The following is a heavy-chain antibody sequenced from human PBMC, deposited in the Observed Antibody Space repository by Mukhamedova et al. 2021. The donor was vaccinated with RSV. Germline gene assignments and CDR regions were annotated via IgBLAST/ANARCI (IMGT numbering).Heavy chain of an antibody. V-gene: IGHV3-13*01. J-gene: IGHJ2*01. CDR2: IGTAGDT. CDR1: SYD. CDR3: ARHGLGDWYFDL. Sequence: SYDMHWVRQATGKGLEWVSAIGTAGDTYYPGSVKGRFTISRENAKNSLYLQMNSLRAGDTAVYYCARHGLGDWYFDLWGRGTLVT. D-gene: IGHD3-16*01.